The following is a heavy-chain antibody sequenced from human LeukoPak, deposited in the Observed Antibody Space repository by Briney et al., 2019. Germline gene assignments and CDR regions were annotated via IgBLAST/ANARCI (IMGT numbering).Heavy chain of an antibody. J-gene: IGHJ4*02. CDR1: GFTVSSNY. CDR3: AKYFLWFGELSHFDY. Sequence: GGSLRLSCAASGFTVSSNYMSWVRQAPGKGLEWVSVIYSGGSTYYADSVKGRFTISRDNSKNTLYLQMNSLRAEDTAVYYCAKYFLWFGELSHFDYWGQGTLVTVSS. V-gene: IGHV3-53*05. D-gene: IGHD3-10*01. CDR2: IYSGGST.